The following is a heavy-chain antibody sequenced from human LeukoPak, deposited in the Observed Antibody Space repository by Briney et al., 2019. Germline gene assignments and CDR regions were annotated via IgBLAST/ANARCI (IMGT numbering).Heavy chain of an antibody. CDR3: ARVGCGSSCSNYYDYYGMDV. J-gene: IGHJ6*02. D-gene: IGHD6-13*01. V-gene: IGHV3-66*01. CDR1: GFTVSSNY. Sequence: GGSLRLSCAASGFTVSSNYMSWVRQAGGKGLEGVSVICSGGSTYYADSVKGRFTISRDNSKNTLYLQMNSLRAEDTAVYYCARVGCGSSCSNYYDYYGMDVWGQGTTVTVSS. CDR2: ICSGGST.